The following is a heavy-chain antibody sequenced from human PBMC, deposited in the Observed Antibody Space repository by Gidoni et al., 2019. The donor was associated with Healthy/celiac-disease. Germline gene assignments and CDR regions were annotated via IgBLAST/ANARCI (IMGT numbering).Heavy chain of an antibody. J-gene: IGHJ3*02. CDR3: ARSDGSSTSRDDAFDI. D-gene: IGHD2-2*01. Sequence: EVQLVESGGGLVQPGGSLRLSCAASGFTFSSYDMHWVRQATGKGLEWVSAIGTAGDTYYPGSVKGRFTISRENAKNSLYLQMNSLRAEDTAVYYCARSDGSSTSRDDAFDIWGQGTMVTVSS. CDR1: GFTFSSYD. V-gene: IGHV3-13*01. CDR2: IGTAGDT.